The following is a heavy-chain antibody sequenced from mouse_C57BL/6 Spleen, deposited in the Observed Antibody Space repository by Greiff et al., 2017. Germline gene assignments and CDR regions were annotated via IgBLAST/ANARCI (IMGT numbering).Heavy chain of an antibody. Sequence: EVKLQESGPGLVKPSQSLSLTCSVTGYSITSGYYWNWIRQPPGNKLEWMSYISYDGSNNYNPSLKNRISITRDTSKNQFFLKLNSVTTEDTATYCCAREGLAFAYWGQGTLVTVSA. J-gene: IGHJ3*01. V-gene: IGHV3-6*01. CDR3: AREGLAFAY. D-gene: IGHD2-2*01. CDR2: ISYDGSN. CDR1: GYSITSGYY.